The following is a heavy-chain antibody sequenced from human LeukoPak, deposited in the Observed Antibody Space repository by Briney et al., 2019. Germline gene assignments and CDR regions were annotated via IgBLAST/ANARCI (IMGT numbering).Heavy chain of an antibody. CDR2: IMQDGNDK. CDR1: GFNFRMCC. V-gene: IGHV3-7*01. Sequence: PGGSLRLSCAASGFNFRMCCMSWVRQAPGKGLEWVANIMQDGNDKYYVASVKGRFTISRDNAKNSLYLQLNSLRVEDTAVYYCASRIVGTPDYFDYWGQGTLVTVSS. D-gene: IGHD1-26*01. CDR3: ASRIVGTPDYFDY. J-gene: IGHJ4*02.